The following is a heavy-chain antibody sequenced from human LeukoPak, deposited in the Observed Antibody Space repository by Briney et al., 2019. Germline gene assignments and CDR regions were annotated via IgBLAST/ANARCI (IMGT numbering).Heavy chain of an antibody. CDR2: IYYSGST. Sequence: SETLSLTCTVSGGSISSGDYYWSWIRQPPGKGLEWIGYIYYSGSTYYNPSLKSRVTISVDTSKNQFSLKLISVTAADTAVYYCARDFGAVTTAYYYYAMDVWGLGTTVTVSS. J-gene: IGHJ6*02. D-gene: IGHD4-17*01. CDR3: ARDFGAVTTAYYYYAMDV. CDR1: GGSISSGDYY. V-gene: IGHV4-30-4*01.